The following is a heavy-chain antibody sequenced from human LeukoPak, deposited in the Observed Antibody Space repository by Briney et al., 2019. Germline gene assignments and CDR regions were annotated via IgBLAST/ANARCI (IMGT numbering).Heavy chain of an antibody. D-gene: IGHD2-15*01. CDR2: IYTRGSS. CDR3: ARGRYCSADICSGGDAFDI. J-gene: IGHJ3*02. Sequence: SGTLSLTCTVSGGSINNYYWSWIRPPAGKGLEWIGRIYTRGSSNYNPSLKSRVTMSVATSKNQCSLKLSSVTAADTAVYYCARGRYCSADICSGGDAFDIWGQGTMVSVSS. V-gene: IGHV4-4*07. CDR1: GGSINNYY.